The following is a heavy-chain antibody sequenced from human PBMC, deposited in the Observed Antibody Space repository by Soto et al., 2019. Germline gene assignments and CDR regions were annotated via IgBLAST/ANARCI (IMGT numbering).Heavy chain of an antibody. CDR3: AREHTVVYIGMDV. Sequence: QVQLVQSGAEVKKPGASVKVSCKASGYTFTNYYVHWVRQAPGQGPEWMGVINPSGGSTRDAQKFQGRVTLTREMFTSTVHMELSSLRSVDLPRYYCAREHTVVYIGMDVWGQGTTVTVTS. CDR2: INPSGGST. D-gene: IGHD4-4*01. J-gene: IGHJ6*01. CDR1: GYTFTNYY. V-gene: IGHV1-46*01.